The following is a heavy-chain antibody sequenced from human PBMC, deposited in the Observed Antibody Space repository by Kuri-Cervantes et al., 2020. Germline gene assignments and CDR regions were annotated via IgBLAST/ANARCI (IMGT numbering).Heavy chain of an antibody. V-gene: IGHV3-23*01. J-gene: IGHJ4*02. Sequence: GGSLRLSCAASGFTFSSFAMTWVRQAPGKGLEWVSGISGSGDNTYYADFVKGRFTISRDNSKNTLYLQMNSLRAEDTAVYYCAKEWYCSSTSCYEVDYWGQGTLVTVSS. CDR3: AKEWYCSSTSCYEVDY. CDR1: GFTFSSFA. D-gene: IGHD2-2*01. CDR2: ISGSGDNT.